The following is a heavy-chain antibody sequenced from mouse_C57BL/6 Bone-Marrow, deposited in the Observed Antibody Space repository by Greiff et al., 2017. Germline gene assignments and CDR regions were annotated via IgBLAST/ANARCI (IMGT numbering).Heavy chain of an antibody. CDR3: ATRGLRRFCDY. Sequence: QVQLQQPGAELVKPGASVKMSCKASGYTFTSYWITWVKQRPGQGLEWMGDIYPGSGSTNYNEKFKSKATLTVDTSSSTAYMQLSSLTSEDSAVYSCATRGLRRFCDYWGQGTTLTVSS. V-gene: IGHV1-55*01. CDR2: IYPGSGST. CDR1: GYTFTSYW. D-gene: IGHD2-12*01. J-gene: IGHJ2*01.